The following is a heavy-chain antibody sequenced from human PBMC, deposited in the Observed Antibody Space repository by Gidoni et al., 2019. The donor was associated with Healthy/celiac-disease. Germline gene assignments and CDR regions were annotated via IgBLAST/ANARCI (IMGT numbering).Heavy chain of an antibody. CDR3: ARDRAAAGNDAFDI. Sequence: LEWVAFICYDGSNKSYADSVKGRFTISRDNSKNTLYLQMNSLRAEDTAVYYCARDRAAAGNDAFDIWGQGTMVTVSS. V-gene: IGHV3-33*01. D-gene: IGHD6-13*01. CDR2: ICYDGSNK. J-gene: IGHJ3*02.